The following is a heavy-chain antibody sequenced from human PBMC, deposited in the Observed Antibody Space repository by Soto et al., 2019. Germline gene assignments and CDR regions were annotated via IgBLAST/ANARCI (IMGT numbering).Heavy chain of an antibody. D-gene: IGHD2-8*01. V-gene: IGHV3-30-3*01. J-gene: IGHJ6*02. CDR2: ISYDGSNK. CDR1: GFTFSSYA. Sequence: QVQLVESGGGVVQPGRSLRLSCAASGFTFSSYAMHWVRQAPGKGLEWVAVISYDGSNKYYADSVKGRFTISRDNSKNTLYLQMNSLRAEDTAVYYCARDRYCSSTSPGLRSRYCTNGVCYTEYYYYYYGMDVWGQGTTVTVSS. CDR3: ARDRYCSSTSPGLRSRYCTNGVCYTEYYYYYYGMDV.